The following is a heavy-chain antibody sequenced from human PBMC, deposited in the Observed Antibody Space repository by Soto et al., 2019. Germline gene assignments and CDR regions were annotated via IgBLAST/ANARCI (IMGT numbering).Heavy chain of an antibody. CDR1: GFTFSSYA. Sequence: EVQLLESGGGLVQPGGSLRLSCSTSGFTFSSYAMSWVRQAPGKGLEWVSAIVGSGVDTFYADSVKGRFTISRDSSKNTLYLQVNRLRAEDTAIYYCAKEMAAVRKGWFDPWGQGTLVTVSS. CDR2: IVGSGVDT. V-gene: IGHV3-23*01. J-gene: IGHJ5*01. D-gene: IGHD6-6*01. CDR3: AKEMAAVRKGWFDP.